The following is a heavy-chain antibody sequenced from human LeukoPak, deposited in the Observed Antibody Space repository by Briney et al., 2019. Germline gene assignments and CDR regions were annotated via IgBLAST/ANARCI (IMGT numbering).Heavy chain of an antibody. V-gene: IGHV3-9*01. CDR1: GFTFDDYA. Sequence: GGSLRLSCAASGFTFDDYAMDWVRQAPGKGLEWVSGISWNSGSIGYADSVKGRFTISRDNAKNSLYLQMNSLRAEDTALYYCAKDWDPNYCYGMDEWGQGTTVTVSS. CDR3: AKDWDPNYCYGMDE. CDR2: ISWNSGSI. D-gene: IGHD1-26*01. J-gene: IGHJ6*02.